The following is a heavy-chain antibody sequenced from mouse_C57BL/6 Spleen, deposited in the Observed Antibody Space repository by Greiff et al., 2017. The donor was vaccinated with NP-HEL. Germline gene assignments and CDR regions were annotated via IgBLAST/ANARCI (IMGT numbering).Heavy chain of an antibody. CDR2: IDPSDSYT. CDR3: ARSHYYGSSYGYVMDD. Sequence: QVQLQQPGAELVMPGASVKLSCKASGYTFTSYWMHWVKQRPGQGLEWIGEIDPSDSYTNYNQKFKGKSTLTVDKSSSTAYMQLSSLTSEDSAVYYCARSHYYGSSYGYVMDDWGQGAAVTVSS. D-gene: IGHD1-1*01. J-gene: IGHJ4*01. CDR1: GYTFTSYW. V-gene: IGHV1-69*01.